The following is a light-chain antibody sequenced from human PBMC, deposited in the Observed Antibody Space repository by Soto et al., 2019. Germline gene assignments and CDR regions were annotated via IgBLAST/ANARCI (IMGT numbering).Light chain of an antibody. Sequence: QSVLTQPPSVSATPGQRVTISCSGSSSNVGSHYVYWYQQLSGTAPKLLIYNNGQRPSGVPDRFSDSKSGNTASLTVSGLQAEDEADYFCSSYTNTRTDVFGTGTKLTVL. CDR2: NNG. J-gene: IGLJ1*01. V-gene: IGLV1-47*01. CDR3: SSYTNTRTDV. CDR1: SSNVGSHY.